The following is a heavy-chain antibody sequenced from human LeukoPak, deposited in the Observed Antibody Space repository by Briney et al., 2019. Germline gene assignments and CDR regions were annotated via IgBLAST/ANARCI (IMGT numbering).Heavy chain of an antibody. CDR2: ISSSSSYI. J-gene: IGHJ4*02. D-gene: IGHD3-10*01. V-gene: IGHV3-21*01. CDR3: ARSPRSMVRGVITHDY. Sequence: AGGSLRLSCAASGFTFSSYSMNWVRQAPGKGLEWVSSISSSSSYIYYADSVKGRFTISRDNAKNSLYLQMNSLRAEDTAVYYCARSPRSMVRGVITHDYWGQGTLVTVSS. CDR1: GFTFSSYS.